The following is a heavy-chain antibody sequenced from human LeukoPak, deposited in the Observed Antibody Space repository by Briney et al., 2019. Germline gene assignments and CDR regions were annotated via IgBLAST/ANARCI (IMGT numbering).Heavy chain of an antibody. Sequence: GGSLRLSCAASGITLSHFGFHWVRQGQGKGLEWVAAIFIWSDGSKEYYADSVKGRFAISRDNSKNALYLEMHSLRAEDTAVYYCARSQSPPGAVPGQDHFDPWGQGTLVTVSS. CDR2: IWSDGSKE. J-gene: IGHJ5*02. D-gene: IGHD6-13*01. V-gene: IGHV3-33*01. CDR1: GITLSHFG. CDR3: ARSQSPPGAVPGQDHFDP.